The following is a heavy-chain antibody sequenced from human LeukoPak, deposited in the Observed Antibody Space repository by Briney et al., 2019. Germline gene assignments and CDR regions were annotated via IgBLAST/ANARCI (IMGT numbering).Heavy chain of an antibody. CDR3: ARVQCSRIISDSGGYLDY. J-gene: IGHJ4*02. CDR2: INRNGGST. Sequence: GGSLRLSCAASGFTIDDYGMSWVRQTPGEGLEWVSGINRNGGSTGYADSVKGRFTISRDNAKNSLYLHMNSLRAEDTALYYCARVQCSRIISDSGGYLDYWGQGTLVTVSS. D-gene: IGHD3-22*01. CDR1: GFTIDDYG. V-gene: IGHV3-20*04.